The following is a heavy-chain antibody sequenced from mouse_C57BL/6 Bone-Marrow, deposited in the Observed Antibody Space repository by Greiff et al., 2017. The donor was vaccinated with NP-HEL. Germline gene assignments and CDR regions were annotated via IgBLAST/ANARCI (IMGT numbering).Heavy chain of an antibody. CDR1: GFSLSTFGMG. Sequence: QVTLKESGPGILQPSQTLSLTCSFSGFSLSTFGMGVGWIRQPSGKGLEWLAHIWWDDDKYYNPALKSRLTISKDTSKNQVFLKIANVDTADTATYYCARIGRYGNYSYWYFDVWGTGTTVTVSS. CDR2: IWWDDDK. V-gene: IGHV8-8*01. D-gene: IGHD2-1*01. CDR3: ARIGRYGNYSYWYFDV. J-gene: IGHJ1*03.